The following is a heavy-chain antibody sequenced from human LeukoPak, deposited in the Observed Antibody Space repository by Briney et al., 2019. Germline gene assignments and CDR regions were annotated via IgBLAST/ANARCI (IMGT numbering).Heavy chain of an antibody. CDR1: GGSISSSSYY. Sequence: PSETLSLTCTVSGGSISSSSYYWGWIRQPPGKGLEWIGYIYYSGSTNYNPSLKSRVTISVDTSKNQFSLKLSSVTAADTAVYYCASQEKQLERWFDPWGQGTLVTVSS. CDR3: ASQEKQLERWFDP. CDR2: IYYSGST. V-gene: IGHV4-61*05. J-gene: IGHJ5*02. D-gene: IGHD6-6*01.